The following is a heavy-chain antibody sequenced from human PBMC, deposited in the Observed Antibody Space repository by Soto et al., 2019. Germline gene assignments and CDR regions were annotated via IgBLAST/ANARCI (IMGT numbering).Heavy chain of an antibody. CDR2: IYYSGST. V-gene: IGHV4-31*03. D-gene: IGHD3-9*01. CDR3: AIDGKLRYFDWVAFDI. J-gene: IGHJ3*02. CDR1: GGSISSGGYY. Sequence: QVQLQESGPGLVKPSQTLSLTCTVSGGSISSGGYYWSWIRQHPGKGLEWVGYIYYSGSTYYNPSLKSRVTISVDTSKNQFSLNLSSVTVADTAVYYCAIDGKLRYFDWVAFDIWGQGTMVTVSS.